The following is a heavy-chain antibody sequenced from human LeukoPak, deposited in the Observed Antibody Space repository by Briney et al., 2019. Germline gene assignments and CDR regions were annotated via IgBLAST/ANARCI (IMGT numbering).Heavy chain of an antibody. D-gene: IGHD6-19*01. V-gene: IGHV4-30-4*01. CDR3: ARPIAVAGTQGYYYYGMDV. CDR2: IYYSGST. Sequence: SQTLSLTCTVSGGSISSGDYYWSWIRQPPGKGLEWIGYIYYSGSTYYNPSLKSRVTISVDTSKNQFSLKLSSVTAADTAVYYCARPIAVAGTQGYYYYGMDVWGQGTTVTVSS. CDR1: GGSISSGDYY. J-gene: IGHJ6*02.